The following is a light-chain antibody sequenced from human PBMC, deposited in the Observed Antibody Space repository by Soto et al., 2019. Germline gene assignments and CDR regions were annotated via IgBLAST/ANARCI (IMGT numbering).Light chain of an antibody. CDR1: SSNIGAGYD. CDR2: GNS. CDR3: QSYDNSLGGSRV. J-gene: IGLJ1*01. V-gene: IGLV1-40*01. Sequence: QSVLTQPPSVSGAPGQRVTISCTGSSSNIGAGYDVHWYQQLPGTSPKLLIYGNSNRPSGVPDRFSCSKSGTSASLAITVLQAEDEADYYCQSYDNSLGGSRVFGTGTKLTVL.